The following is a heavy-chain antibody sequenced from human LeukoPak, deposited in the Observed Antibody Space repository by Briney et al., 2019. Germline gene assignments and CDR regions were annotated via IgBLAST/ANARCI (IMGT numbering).Heavy chain of an antibody. D-gene: IGHD6-25*01. CDR3: ATEAGPRYYYAMDV. CDR2: IGGSSPYI. V-gene: IGHV3-21*01. Sequence: GGSLRLSCAASGFSFSVYSMSWVRQAPGKGLEWVSSIGGSSPYIYYADSVKGRFTVSRDNAKSSLFLQMNSLRAEDTAVYYCATEAGPRYYYAMDVWGQGTTVTVSS. J-gene: IGHJ6*02. CDR1: GFSFSVYS.